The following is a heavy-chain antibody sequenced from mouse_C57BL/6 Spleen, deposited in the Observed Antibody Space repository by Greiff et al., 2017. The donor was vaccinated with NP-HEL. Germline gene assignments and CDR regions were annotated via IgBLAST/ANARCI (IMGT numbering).Heavy chain of an antibody. Sequence: EVQLVESGGGLVKPGGSLKLSCAASGFTFSDYGMHWVRQAPEKGLEWVAYISSGSSTIYYADTVKGRFPISRDNAKNTLFLQMTSLRSEDTAMYYCAREYDYDDAGYAMDYWGQGTSVTVSS. CDR3: AREYDYDDAGYAMDY. V-gene: IGHV5-17*01. D-gene: IGHD2-4*01. CDR1: GFTFSDYG. J-gene: IGHJ4*01. CDR2: ISSGSSTI.